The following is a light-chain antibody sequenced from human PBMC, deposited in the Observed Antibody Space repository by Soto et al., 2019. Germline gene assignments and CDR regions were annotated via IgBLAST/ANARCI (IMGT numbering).Light chain of an antibody. CDR1: TGAVTTGHY. CDR3: LLSYRGTYV. V-gene: IGLV7-46*01. J-gene: IGLJ1*01. Sequence: QDVVTQETSLTVSPGGTVTLTCGSSTGAVTTGHYPYWFQQKPGQVPKTLIYDGANKLSWTPARFSGSLLGGKAALTLSGAQPEDEAEYYCLLSYRGTYVFGPGTKVTVL. CDR2: DGA.